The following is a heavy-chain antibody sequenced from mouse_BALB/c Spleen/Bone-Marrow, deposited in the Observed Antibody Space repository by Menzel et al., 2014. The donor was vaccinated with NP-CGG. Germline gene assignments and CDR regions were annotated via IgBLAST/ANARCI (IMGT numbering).Heavy chain of an antibody. CDR2: INSNGGST. J-gene: IGHJ2*01. Sequence: EVQRVESGGGLVKLGGSLKLSCAASGFTFSSYYMSWVRQTPEKRLELVAAINSNGGSTYYPDTVKGRFTISRDNAKNTLYLQMSSLKSEDTALYYCARSPYGNRFDYWGQGTTLTVSS. CDR3: ARSPYGNRFDY. V-gene: IGHV5-6-2*01. D-gene: IGHD2-10*02. CDR1: GFTFSSYY.